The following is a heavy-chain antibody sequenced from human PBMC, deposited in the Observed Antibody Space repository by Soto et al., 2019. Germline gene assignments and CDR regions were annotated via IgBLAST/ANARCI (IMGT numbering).Heavy chain of an antibody. V-gene: IGHV1-8*01. CDR2: MNPNSGNT. D-gene: IGHD2-15*01. J-gene: IGHJ6*03. Sequence: ASVKVSCKASGYTFTSYDINWVRQATGQGLEWMGWMNPNSGNTGYAQKFQGRVTMTRNTSISTAYMELSSLRSEDTAVYYCARGGEYCSGGSCSDYYYMDVWGKGTTVTVSS. CDR1: GYTFTSYD. CDR3: ARGGEYCSGGSCSDYYYMDV.